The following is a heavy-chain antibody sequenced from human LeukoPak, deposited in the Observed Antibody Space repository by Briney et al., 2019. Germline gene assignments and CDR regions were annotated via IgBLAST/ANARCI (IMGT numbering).Heavy chain of an antibody. V-gene: IGHV1-69*04. D-gene: IGHD1-7*01. CDR2: IIPILGIA. J-gene: IGHJ4*02. CDR3: ARDGITGTLGY. Sequence: SVKVSCKASGYTFTDYYIHWVRQAPGQGLEWMGRIIPILGIANYAQKFQGRVTITADKSTSTAYMELSSLRSEDTAVYYCARDGITGTLGYWGQGTLVTVSS. CDR1: GYTFTDYY.